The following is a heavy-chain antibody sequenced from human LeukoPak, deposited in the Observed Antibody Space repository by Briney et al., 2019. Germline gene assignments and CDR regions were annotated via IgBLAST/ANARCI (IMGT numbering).Heavy chain of an antibody. CDR1: GYTLTTYA. V-gene: IGHV7-4-1*02. D-gene: IGHD6-13*01. CDR3: ARGAAGTVFDY. CDR2: INTNTGNP. J-gene: IGHJ4*02. Sequence: ASVKVSCKASGYTLTTYAMNWVRQAPGQGLEWMGWINTNTGNPTYAQGFTGRFVFSLDTSVSTAYLQISSLKAQDTAVYYCARGAAGTVFDYWGQGTLVTVSS.